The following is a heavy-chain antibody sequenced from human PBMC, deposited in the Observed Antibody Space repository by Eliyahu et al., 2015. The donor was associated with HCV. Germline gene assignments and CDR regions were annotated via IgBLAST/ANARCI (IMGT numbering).Heavy chain of an antibody. CDR2: ISFDGKEI. CDR3: ARVFQVIRGTPQNLFDP. Sequence: EQLVESGGGVVQPGGSLRLSXXASXFNFNDYAMXWVRQAPGQGLEWVAVISFDGKEIYYGDSVRSRFTISRDNSKNTLYLQMDSLGPDDTAVYYCARVFQVIRGTPQNLFDPWGQGTLVTVSS. V-gene: IGHV3-30*14. D-gene: IGHD2/OR15-2a*01. CDR1: XFNFNDYA. J-gene: IGHJ5*02.